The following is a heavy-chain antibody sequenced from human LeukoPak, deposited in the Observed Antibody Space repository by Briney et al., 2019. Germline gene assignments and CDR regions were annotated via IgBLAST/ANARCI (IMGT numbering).Heavy chain of an antibody. CDR2: ISYDGSNK. J-gene: IGHJ6*04. V-gene: IGHV3-30*18. CDR1: GFTFSSYG. CDR3: AKDFVGYYDILTGYYKDYYYYGMDV. D-gene: IGHD3-9*01. Sequence: GRSLRLSCAASGFTFSSYGMHWVRQAPGKGLEWVAVISYDGSNKYYADSVKGRFTISRDNSKNTLYRQMNSLRAEDTAVYYCAKDFVGYYDILTGYYKDYYYYGMDVWGKGTTVTVSS.